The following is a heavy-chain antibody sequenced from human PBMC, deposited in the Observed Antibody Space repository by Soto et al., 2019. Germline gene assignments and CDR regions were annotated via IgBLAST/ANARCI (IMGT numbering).Heavy chain of an antibody. CDR3: ASVRYCSGGSCYSSLIRDYFDY. V-gene: IGHV1-69*02. CDR2: IIPILGIA. Sequence: SVKVSCKASGGTLRIFTIIRVRQAPGQRIEGVGRIIPILGIANYAQKFQGRVTITADKSTSTAYMELSSLRSEDTAVYYCASVRYCSGGSCYSSLIRDYFDYWGQGTLVTSPQ. CDR1: GGTLRIFT. D-gene: IGHD2-15*01. J-gene: IGHJ4*02.